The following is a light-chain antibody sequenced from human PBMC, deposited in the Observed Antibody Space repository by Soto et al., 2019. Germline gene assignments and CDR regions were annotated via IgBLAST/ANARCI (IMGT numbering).Light chain of an antibody. CDR3: QTWGTGSAIFV. CDR1: SGHSNYA. V-gene: IGLV4-69*01. J-gene: IGLJ7*01. CDR2: VNSGGSH. Sequence: QLVLTQSPSASASLGASVKLTCTLSSGHSNYAIAWHQQQPEKGPRYLMKVNSGGSHIKGDGIPDGFSGSSSGAERYLFISSLQSEDEADYYCQTWGTGSAIFVFGGGTQLTVL.